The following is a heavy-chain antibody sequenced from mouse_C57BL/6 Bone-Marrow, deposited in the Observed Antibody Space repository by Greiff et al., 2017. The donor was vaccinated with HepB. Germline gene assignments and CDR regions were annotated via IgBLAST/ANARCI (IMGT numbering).Heavy chain of an antibody. J-gene: IGHJ2*01. CDR3: PDGYYFDY. CDR1: GYTFTDYY. Sequence: EVKLMESGPVLVKPGASVKMSCKASGYTFTDYYMNWVKQSHGKSLEWIGVINPYNGGTSYNQKFKGKATLTVDKSSSTAYMELNSLTSEDSAVYYCPDGYYFDYWGQGTTLTVSS. V-gene: IGHV1-19*01. D-gene: IGHD2-3*01. CDR2: INPYNGGT.